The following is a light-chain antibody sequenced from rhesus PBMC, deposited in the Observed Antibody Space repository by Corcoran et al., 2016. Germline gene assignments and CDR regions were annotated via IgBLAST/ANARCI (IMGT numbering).Light chain of an antibody. CDR3: HQRSNLLT. J-gene: IGKJ1*01. V-gene: IGKV3-24*04. Sequence: ETVVTQSPATLSLSPGERATLSCRASQSVGINLAWYQQKPGKAPRLLICGASPRATGTPDSFSGSGSGTDFTLTISSLGPEDVGVYYCHQRSNLLTFCQGTKVEIK. CDR2: GAS. CDR1: QSVGIN.